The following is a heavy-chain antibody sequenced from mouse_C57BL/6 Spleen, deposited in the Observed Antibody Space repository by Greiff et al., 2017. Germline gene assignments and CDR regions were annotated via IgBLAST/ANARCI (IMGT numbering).Heavy chain of an antibody. CDR2: IRSKSNNYAT. D-gene: IGHD1-1*01. CDR1: GFSFNTYA. V-gene: IGHV10-1*01. J-gene: IGHJ2*01. CDR3: VRGGSSPFDY. Sequence: EVKLMESGGGLVQPKGSLKLSCAASGFSFNTYAMNWVRQAPGKGLEWVARIRSKSNNYATYYADSVKDRFTISRDDSESMLYLQMNNLKTEDTAMYYCVRGGSSPFDYWGQGTTLTVSS.